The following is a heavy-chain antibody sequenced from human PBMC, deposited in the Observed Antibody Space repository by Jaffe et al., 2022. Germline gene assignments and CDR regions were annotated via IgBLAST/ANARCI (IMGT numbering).Heavy chain of an antibody. Sequence: EVQLVQSGAEVKKPGATVKISCKVSGYTFTDYYMHWVQQAPGKGLEWMGLVDPEDGETIYAEKFQGRVTITADTSTDTAYMELSSLRSEDTAVYYCATVGPVGYCSGGSCYKAAFDIWGQGTMVTVSS. V-gene: IGHV1-69-2*01. J-gene: IGHJ3*02. CDR2: VDPEDGET. CDR1: GYTFTDYY. CDR3: ATVGPVGYCSGGSCYKAAFDI. D-gene: IGHD2-15*01.